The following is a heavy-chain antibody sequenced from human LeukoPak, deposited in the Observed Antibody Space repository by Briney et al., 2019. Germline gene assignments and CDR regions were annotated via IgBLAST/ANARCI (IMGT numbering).Heavy chain of an antibody. V-gene: IGHV4-39*07. CDR2: IYHSGST. Sequence: SETLSLTCTVSGGSTSSSSYYWGWIRQPPGKGLEWIGSIYHSGSTYYNPSLKSRVTISVDTSKNQFSLKLSSVTAADTAVYYCARRGVVQDAFDIWGQGTMVTVSS. D-gene: IGHD2-15*01. CDR3: ARRGVVQDAFDI. CDR1: GGSTSSSSYY. J-gene: IGHJ3*02.